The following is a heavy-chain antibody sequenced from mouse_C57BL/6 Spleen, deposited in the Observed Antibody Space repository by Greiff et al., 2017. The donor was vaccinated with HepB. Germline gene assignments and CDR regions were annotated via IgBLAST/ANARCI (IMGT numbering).Heavy chain of an antibody. CDR3: ARPPSYETGTVGFAY. V-gene: IGHV1-64*01. CDR2: IHPNSGST. J-gene: IGHJ3*01. D-gene: IGHD4-1*01. Sequence: VKLQQPGAELVKPGASVKLSCKASGYTFTSYWMHWVKQRPGQGLEWIGMIHPNSGSTNYNEKFKSKATLTVDKSSSTAYMQLSSLTSEDSAVYYCARPPSYETGTVGFAYWGQGTLVTVSA. CDR1: GYTFTSYW.